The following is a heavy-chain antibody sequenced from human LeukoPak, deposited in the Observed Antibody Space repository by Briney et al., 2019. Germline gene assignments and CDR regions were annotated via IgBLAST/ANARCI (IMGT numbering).Heavy chain of an antibody. CDR1: GGSFSGYY. J-gene: IGHJ4*02. D-gene: IGHD3-22*01. CDR3: ARGQGYYDSSGVGFDY. CDR2: INHSGST. Sequence: SETLSLTCAAYGGSFSGYYWSWIRQPPGKGLEWIGEINHSGSTNYNPSLKSRVTISVDTSKNQFSLKLSSVTAADTAVYYCARGQGYYDSSGVGFDYWGQGTLVTVSS. V-gene: IGHV4-34*01.